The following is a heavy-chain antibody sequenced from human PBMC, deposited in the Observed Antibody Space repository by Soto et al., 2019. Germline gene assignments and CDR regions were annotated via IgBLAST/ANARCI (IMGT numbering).Heavy chain of an antibody. V-gene: IGHV3-30*18. Sequence: QVQLVESGGGVVQPGRSLRLACAASGFTFSSYGIHWVRQAPGKGLEWLAVVSYDGRDTYYADSVNGRFTISRDTSKNTVYLQMNRLRPEDTAVYYCAKDRLVFCSGECYPPSYFDYWGQGTLVTVSS. CDR1: GFTFSSYG. D-gene: IGHD2-21*01. CDR2: VSYDGRDT. J-gene: IGHJ4*02. CDR3: AKDRLVFCSGECYPPSYFDY.